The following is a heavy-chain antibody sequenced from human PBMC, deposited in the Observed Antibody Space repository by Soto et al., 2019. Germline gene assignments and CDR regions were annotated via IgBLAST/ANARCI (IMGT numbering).Heavy chain of an antibody. CDR3: AKDYTVAADPSSVIIFDY. V-gene: IGHV3-23*01. Sequence: SLRLSWAASGFTFNHYAMSWVRMAPGKGLDWVSISIASGVTFYADSVKGRFTISRDNSKNTVYLQMSSLRVEDTAIYYCAKDYTVAADPSSVIIFDYWGQGALVTASS. D-gene: IGHD2-15*01. CDR1: GFTFNHYA. CDR2: SIASGVT. J-gene: IGHJ4*02.